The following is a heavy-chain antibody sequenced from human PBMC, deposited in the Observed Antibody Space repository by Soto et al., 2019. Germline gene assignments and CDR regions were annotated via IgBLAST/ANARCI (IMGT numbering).Heavy chain of an antibody. V-gene: IGHV3-30*18. CDR3: AKEFGWELQLSHPYYNFSMDV. CDR2: MSFDGSNK. D-gene: IGHD1-1*01. J-gene: IGHJ6*02. CDR1: GFTFRSYG. Sequence: QVQLVESGGGVVQPGRSLRLSCAASGFTFRSYGMHWVRQAPGKGLEWVALMSFDGSNKYYADSVRGRFTISSDNSKSTMYLQMAILKPEDTAVYYCAKEFGWELQLSHPYYNFSMDVWGQETTVTVSS.